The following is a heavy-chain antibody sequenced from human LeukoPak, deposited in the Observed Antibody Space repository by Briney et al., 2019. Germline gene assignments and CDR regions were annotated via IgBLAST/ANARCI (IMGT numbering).Heavy chain of an antibody. J-gene: IGHJ5*02. D-gene: IGHD2-2*01. Sequence: SETLSLTCTVSGGSISSGSYYWSWIRQPSGKGLEWIGRIYTSGSTNYNPSLKSRVTISVDTSKNQFSLKLSSVTAADTAVYYCARTVVPAATQNRFDPWGQGTLVTVSS. CDR2: IYTSGST. V-gene: IGHV4-61*02. CDR1: GGSISSGSYY. CDR3: ARTVVPAATQNRFDP.